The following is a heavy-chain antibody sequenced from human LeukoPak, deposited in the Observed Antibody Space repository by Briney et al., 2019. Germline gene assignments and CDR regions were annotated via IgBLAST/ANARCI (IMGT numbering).Heavy chain of an antibody. CDR3: ARGSSWYYFDY. V-gene: IGHV4-31*03. J-gene: IGHJ4*02. CDR2: IYYSGST. D-gene: IGHD6-13*01. CDR1: GGSISSGGYY. Sequence: SETLSLTCTVSGGSISSGGYYWSWIRQHPGKGLEWIGYIYYSGSTYYNPSLKSRVTISVDTSKNQFSLKLSSVTAADTAVYYCARGSSWYYFDYWGQGTLVTVSS.